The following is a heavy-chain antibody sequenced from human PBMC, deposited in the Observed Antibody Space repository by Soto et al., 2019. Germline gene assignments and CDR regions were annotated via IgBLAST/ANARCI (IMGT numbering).Heavy chain of an antibody. J-gene: IGHJ4*02. CDR3: AGGGGLPGYY. CDR2: IYHSGST. V-gene: IGHV4-30-2*01. D-gene: IGHD2-15*01. CDR1: GGSISSGGYS. Sequence: PSETLSLTCAVSGGSISSGGYSWSWIRQPPGKGLEWIGYIYHSGSTYYNPSLKSRVTISVDRSKNQFSLKLSSVTAADTAVYSCAGGGGLPGYYWGKEPLVTVSS.